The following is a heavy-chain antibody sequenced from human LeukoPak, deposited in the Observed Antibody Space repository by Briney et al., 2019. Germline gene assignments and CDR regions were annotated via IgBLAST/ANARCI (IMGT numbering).Heavy chain of an antibody. Sequence: GGSLRLSCAASGFTFSSYEMNWVRQAPGKGLEWVSSISSSSSYIYYADSVKGRFTISRDNAKNSLYLRMNSLRAEDTAVYYCTRSLGDYWGQGTLVTVSS. V-gene: IGHV3-21*01. CDR2: ISSSSSYI. CDR1: GFTFSSYE. J-gene: IGHJ4*02. D-gene: IGHD3-16*01. CDR3: TRSLGDY.